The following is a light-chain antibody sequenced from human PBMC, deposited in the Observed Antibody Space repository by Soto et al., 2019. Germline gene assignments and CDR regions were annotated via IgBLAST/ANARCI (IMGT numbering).Light chain of an antibody. J-gene: IGKJ4*01. CDR2: DAS. V-gene: IGKV1-33*01. Sequence: IQITQSPSSLSASVGDRVTITCQASHDITNYLTWYQQKPGKAPKLLIYDASKLEVGVPSRFSGSGSGTDFIFTISSLQPEDSATYYCQQYDNLPLTFGGGTKVEIK. CDR3: QQYDNLPLT. CDR1: HDITNY.